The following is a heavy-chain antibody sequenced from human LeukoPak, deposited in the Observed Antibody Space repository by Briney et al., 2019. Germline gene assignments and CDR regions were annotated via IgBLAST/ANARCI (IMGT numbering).Heavy chain of an antibody. CDR2: ISPDGNYI. CDR1: GFTFSNFA. CDR3: VSQRDHRVAVAGSFDN. V-gene: IGHV3-23*01. Sequence: GGALRLSCAASGFTFSNFAMSWVRETPGTGLAWLSAISPDGNYIYYADSVKGRFTTSRDNSKNTLYLQMTSLRVEDAAVYFCVSQRDHRVAVAGSFDNWGQGTLISVSP. D-gene: IGHD6-19*01. J-gene: IGHJ4*02.